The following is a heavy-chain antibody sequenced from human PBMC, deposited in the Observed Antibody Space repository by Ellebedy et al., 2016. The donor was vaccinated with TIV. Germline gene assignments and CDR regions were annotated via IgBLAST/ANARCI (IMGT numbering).Heavy chain of an antibody. CDR3: ARAVGGSGAY. D-gene: IGHD3-3*01. J-gene: IGHJ4*02. V-gene: IGHV3-7*01. Sequence: GGSLRLXXAASGFTFSSYWMHWVRQAPGKGLEWVANIKPDGSGKYYVDSVRGRFTISRDNAKNSLYLQMNSLRAEDTAVYYCARAVGGSGAYWGQGNLVTVSS. CDR2: IKPDGSGK. CDR1: GFTFSSYW.